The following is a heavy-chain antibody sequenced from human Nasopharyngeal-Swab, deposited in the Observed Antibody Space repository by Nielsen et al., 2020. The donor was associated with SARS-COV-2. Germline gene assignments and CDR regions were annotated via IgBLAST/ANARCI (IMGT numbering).Heavy chain of an antibody. D-gene: IGHD3-9*01. CDR2: IYYSGST. CDR1: GGSISSYY. J-gene: IGHJ6*02. V-gene: IGHV4-59*01. CDR3: ARGLTLTYYYGMDV. Sequence: SETLSLTCTVSGGSISSYYWSWIRQPPGKGLEWIGYIYYSGSTNYNPSLKSRVTLSVDTSKNQFSLKLSSVTAADTAVYYCARGLTLTYYYGMDVWGQGTTVTVSS.